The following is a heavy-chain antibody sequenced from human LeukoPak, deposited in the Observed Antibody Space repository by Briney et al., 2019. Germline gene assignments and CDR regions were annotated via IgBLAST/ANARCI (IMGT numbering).Heavy chain of an antibody. D-gene: IGHD5-18*01. J-gene: IGHJ6*03. CDR3: ARAGYSYGYDYYYYMDV. V-gene: IGHV4-4*07. Sequence: SETLSLTCTVSGGSISSYYWSWIRQPAGKGLELIGRIYTSGSTNYNPSLKSRVTMSVDTSKNQFSLKLSSVTAADTAVYYCARAGYSYGYDYYYYMDVWGKGTTVTVSS. CDR2: IYTSGST. CDR1: GGSISSYY.